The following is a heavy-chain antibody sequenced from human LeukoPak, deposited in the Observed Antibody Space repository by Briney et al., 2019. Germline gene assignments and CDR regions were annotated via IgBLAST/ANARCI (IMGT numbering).Heavy chain of an antibody. J-gene: IGHJ2*01. Sequence: PGGSLRLSCAASGFTFSSYAMSWVRQAPGKGLEWVGYVYNSGDTGKNPSLKSRVTILLDTSKNQCSLKLTSVSAADTAVYYCARLKLGAYFDLWGRGTLVTVSS. V-gene: IGHV4-59*08. D-gene: IGHD3-16*01. CDR2: VYNSGDT. CDR3: ARLKLGAYFDL. CDR1: GFTFSSYA.